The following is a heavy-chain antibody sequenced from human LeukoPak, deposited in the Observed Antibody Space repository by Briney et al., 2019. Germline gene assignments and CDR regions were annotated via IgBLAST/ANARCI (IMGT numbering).Heavy chain of an antibody. CDR1: GGTFSSYA. Sequence: SVKVSFKASGGTFSSYAISWVRQAPGQGLEWMGGIIPIFGTANYAQKFQGRVTITADKSTSTAYMELSSLRSEDTAVYYCARDAAIVGASGPYYFDYWGQGTLVTGSS. CDR2: IIPIFGTA. J-gene: IGHJ4*02. V-gene: IGHV1-69*06. CDR3: ARDAAIVGASGPYYFDY. D-gene: IGHD1-26*01.